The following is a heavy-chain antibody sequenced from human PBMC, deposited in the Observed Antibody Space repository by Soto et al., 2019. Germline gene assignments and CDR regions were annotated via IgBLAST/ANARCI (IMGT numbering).Heavy chain of an antibody. CDR2: ISWNSGSL. V-gene: IGHV3-9*01. J-gene: IGHJ4*02. Sequence: EVRLVESGGGLVQPGTSLRLSCAASGFTFDDYVMHWVRQAPGKGLEWVSSISWNSGSLDYADSVKGRFTISRDNAKNSLSLQMNSLRAEDTALYYCAKQTMDYWGQGTLVTVSS. D-gene: IGHD3-10*01. CDR3: AKQTMDY. CDR1: GFTFDDYV.